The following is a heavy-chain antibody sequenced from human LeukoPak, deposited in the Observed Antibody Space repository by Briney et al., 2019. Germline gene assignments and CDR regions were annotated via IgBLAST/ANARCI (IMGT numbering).Heavy chain of an antibody. CDR2: IVSGGSRI. Sequence: GGSLGLSCAASGFTFSGFEMNWVRQAPGKGLEWVSYIVSGGSRIYYADSVKGQFTISRDNAKNSLYLQMNSLRAEDTAVYYCARVWGVMNDYWGQGTLVTVSS. V-gene: IGHV3-48*03. CDR3: ARVWGVMNDY. CDR1: GFTFSGFE. J-gene: IGHJ4*02. D-gene: IGHD3-16*01.